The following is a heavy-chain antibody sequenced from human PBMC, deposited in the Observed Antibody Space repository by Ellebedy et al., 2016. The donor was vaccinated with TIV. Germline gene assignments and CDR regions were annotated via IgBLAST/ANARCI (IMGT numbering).Heavy chain of an antibody. D-gene: IGHD3-16*02. Sequence: GESLKISCAASGFTFSSLAMNWVRQAPGKGLEWVSGISASGGSTYYADSVKGRFIISRDNSKNMLYLRMNSLRAEDTAVYYCAKDFVTPGPGWGQGTLVTVSS. CDR3: AKDFVTPGPG. J-gene: IGHJ4*02. CDR2: ISASGGST. CDR1: GFTFSSLA. V-gene: IGHV3-23*01.